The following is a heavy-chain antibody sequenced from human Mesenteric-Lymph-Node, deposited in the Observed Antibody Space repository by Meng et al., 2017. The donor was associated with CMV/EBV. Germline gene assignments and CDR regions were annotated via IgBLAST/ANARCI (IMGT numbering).Heavy chain of an antibody. D-gene: IGHD3-3*01. Sequence: GGSLRLSCAASGFTFSSYAMSWVRQAPGKGLEWVSVIYSGGSSTYYADSVKGRFTISRDTAKDSVYLQMNSLRPEDTALYYCGRDFWSGYYTGVGNYWGRGTLVTVSS. CDR2: IYSGGSST. CDR1: GFTFSSYA. CDR3: GRDFWSGYYTGVGNY. J-gene: IGHJ4*02. V-gene: IGHV3-23*03.